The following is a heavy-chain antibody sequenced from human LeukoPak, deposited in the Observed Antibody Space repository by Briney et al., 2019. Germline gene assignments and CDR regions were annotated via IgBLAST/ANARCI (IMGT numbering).Heavy chain of an antibody. V-gene: IGHV3-23*01. CDR3: AKRSSSTSAYFDS. D-gene: IGHD6-19*01. Sequence: PGGSLRLSCAASGFTFSSYSMTWVRQAPGKGLEWVSAITSIGESTDYADSVKGRFTISRDNSNNMLYLQMSSLRADDTAMYFCAKRSSSTSAYFDSWGQGILVTVSS. CDR1: GFTFSSYS. J-gene: IGHJ4*02. CDR2: ITSIGEST.